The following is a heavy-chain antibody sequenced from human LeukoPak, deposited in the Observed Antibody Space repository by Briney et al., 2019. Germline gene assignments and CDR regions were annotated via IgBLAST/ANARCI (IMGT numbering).Heavy chain of an antibody. CDR2: IYYSGST. CDR3: ARVGRDYGIMRFDP. J-gene: IGHJ5*02. V-gene: IGHV4-59*01. Sequence: PSETLSLTCTVSGGSISSYYWSWIRQPPGKGLEWIGYIYYSGSTNYNPSLKSRVTISVDTSKNQFSLKLSSVTAADTAVYYCARVGRDYGIMRFDPWGQGTLVTVSS. CDR1: GGSISSYY. D-gene: IGHD3-9*01.